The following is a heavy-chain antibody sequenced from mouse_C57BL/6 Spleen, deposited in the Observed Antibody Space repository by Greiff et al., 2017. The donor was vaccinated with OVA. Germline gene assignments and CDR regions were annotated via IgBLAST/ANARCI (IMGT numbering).Heavy chain of an antibody. CDR1: GFTFSSYA. CDR2: ISSGGDYI. CDR3: TRDGYDGSYYAMDY. Sequence: EVKLVESGEGLVKPGGSLKLSCAASGFTFSSYAMSWVRQTPEKRLEWVAYISSGGDYIYYADTVKGRFTISRDNARNTLYLQMSSLKSEDTAMYYCTRDGYDGSYYAMDYWGQGTSVTVSS. J-gene: IGHJ4*01. D-gene: IGHD2-2*01. V-gene: IGHV5-9-1*02.